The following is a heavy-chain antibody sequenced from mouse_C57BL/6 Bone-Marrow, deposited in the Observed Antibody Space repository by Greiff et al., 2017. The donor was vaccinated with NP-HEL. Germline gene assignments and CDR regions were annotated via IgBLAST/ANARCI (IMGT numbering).Heavy chain of an antibody. J-gene: IGHJ3*01. CDR3: ARDRTVWFAY. CDR2: ISDGGSYT. V-gene: IGHV5-4*01. Sequence: EVKVVESGGGLVKPGGSLKLSCAASGFTFSSYAMSWVRPTPEKRLEWVATISDGGSYTYYPDNVKGRFTISRDNAKNNLYLQMSHLKSEDTAMYYCARDRTVWFAYWGQGTLVTVSA. CDR1: GFTFSSYA.